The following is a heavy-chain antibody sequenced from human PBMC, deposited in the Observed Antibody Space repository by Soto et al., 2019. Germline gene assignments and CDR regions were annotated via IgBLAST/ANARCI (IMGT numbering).Heavy chain of an antibody. CDR3: ARRFKDYYRALNV. D-gene: IGHD1-26*01. V-gene: IGHV3-48*03. Sequence: QPGVSLRLSWAASGCSFTSYGMHWVRQAPGKGLEWVSYITSSGNVINYAGSVKGRFTISRDNANSSLYLQQSSLRTQDTAVYFCARRFKDYYRALNVCGQGTTVTVSS. CDR1: GCSFTSYG. CDR2: ITSSGNVI. J-gene: IGHJ6*02.